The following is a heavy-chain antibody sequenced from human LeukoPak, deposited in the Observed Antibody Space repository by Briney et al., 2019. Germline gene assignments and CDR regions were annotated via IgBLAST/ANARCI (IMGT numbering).Heavy chain of an antibody. J-gene: IGHJ4*02. Sequence: GASVKVSCKASGYTFTSYDINWVRQATGQGLEWMGWMNPKSGNTGYAQKFQGRVTMTRDTSRSTAYMELGSLRPEDTAVYYCARVTGSIDYWGKGTLVTVSS. CDR2: MNPKSGNT. CDR1: GYTFTSYD. D-gene: IGHD1-26*01. V-gene: IGHV1-8*01. CDR3: ARVTGSIDY.